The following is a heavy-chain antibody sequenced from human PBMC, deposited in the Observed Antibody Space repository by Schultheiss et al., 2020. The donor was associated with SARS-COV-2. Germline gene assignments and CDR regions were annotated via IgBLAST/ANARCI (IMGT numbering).Heavy chain of an antibody. CDR1: GFTFSNYA. CDR2: ISSSSSTI. V-gene: IGHV3-23*01. Sequence: GESLKISCAASGFTFSNYAMSWVRQAPGKGLEWVSYISSSSSTIYYADSVKGRFTISRDNSKNTLYLQMNSLRAEDTAVYYCAKTMRRGYSSSWYGRAFDIWGQGTMVTVSS. CDR3: AKTMRRGYSSSWYGRAFDI. D-gene: IGHD6-13*01. J-gene: IGHJ3*02.